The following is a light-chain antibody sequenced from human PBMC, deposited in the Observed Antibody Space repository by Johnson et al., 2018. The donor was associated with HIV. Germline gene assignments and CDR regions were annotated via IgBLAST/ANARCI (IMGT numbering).Light chain of an antibody. CDR3: GTWDSTLYV. Sequence: VLTQPPSVSAAPGQKVTISCSGSSCDIGNNYVSWHQQLPGTAPKLLIYDNNNRSSGIPDRISGSKSGTSATLGITRLQTGDEADYYCGTWDSTLYVFGTGTKVTVL. V-gene: IGLV1-51*01. CDR2: DNN. J-gene: IGLJ1*01. CDR1: SCDIGNNY.